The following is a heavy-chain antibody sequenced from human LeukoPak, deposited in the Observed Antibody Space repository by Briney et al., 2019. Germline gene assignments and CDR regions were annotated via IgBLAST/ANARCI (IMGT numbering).Heavy chain of an antibody. CDR3: ARLAAGTWSYDY. CDR2: INHSGST. J-gene: IGHJ4*02. D-gene: IGHD6-25*01. V-gene: IGHV4-34*01. Sequence: SETLSLTCAVYGGSFSGYYWSWIRQPPGKGLERIGEINHSGSTNYNPSLKSRVTISVDTSKNQFSLKLSSVTAADTAVYYCARLAAGTWSYDYWGQGSLVTVSS. CDR1: GGSFSGYY.